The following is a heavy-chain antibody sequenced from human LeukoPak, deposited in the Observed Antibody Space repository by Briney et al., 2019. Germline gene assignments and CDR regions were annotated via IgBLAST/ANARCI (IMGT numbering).Heavy chain of an antibody. CDR2: ISSKGDIT. J-gene: IGHJ4*02. CDR1: GFTFGSYA. CDR3: ARWGGGADY. D-gene: IGHD3-10*01. V-gene: IGHV3-64*01. Sequence: GGSLRLSCAASGFTFGSYAMHWVRQAPGKGLEFVSAISSKGDITYYANSVKGRFIMSRDNSKNTLYLQMGSLRAEDMAVYHCARWGGGADYWGQGTLVTVSS.